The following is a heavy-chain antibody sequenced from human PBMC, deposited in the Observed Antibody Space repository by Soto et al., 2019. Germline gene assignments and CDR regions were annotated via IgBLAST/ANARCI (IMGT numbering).Heavy chain of an antibody. D-gene: IGHD1-26*01. V-gene: IGHV1-2*02. CDR2: INPKTAAT. CDR1: GYSFSDYF. J-gene: IGHJ6*02. CDR3: ARIKWGLNYYNGMDV. Sequence: QVQLVQSGAEVKKSGASVKVSCKPSGYSFSDYFIQWVRQAPGQGLEWVAWINPKTAATNYAKKFQGRVSLTWDTASTPAYMELTRLRPADTAVYYCARIKWGLNYYNGMDVWGQGTTVIVS.